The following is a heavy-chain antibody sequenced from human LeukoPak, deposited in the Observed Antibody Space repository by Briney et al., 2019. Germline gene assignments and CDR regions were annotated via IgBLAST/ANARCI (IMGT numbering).Heavy chain of an antibody. V-gene: IGHV1-2*02. J-gene: IGHJ4*02. D-gene: IGHD2-2*01. Sequence: GASVKVSCKASGYXFTGYYMHWVRQAPGQGLEWMGWINPKSGGTTYEQKFQGRVTMTRDTSTSTAYMELSRLRSDDTAVYYCARGGEVCSSSSCYRGHDYWGQGTLVTVSS. CDR2: INPKSGGT. CDR1: GYXFTGYY. CDR3: ARGGEVCSSSSCYRGHDY.